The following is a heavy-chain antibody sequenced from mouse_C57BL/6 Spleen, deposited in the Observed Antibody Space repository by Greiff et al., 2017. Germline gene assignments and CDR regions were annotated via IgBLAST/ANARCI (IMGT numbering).Heavy chain of an antibody. CDR3: TRVYDGYFAY. CDR1: GFTFSSYA. CDR2: ISSGGDYI. D-gene: IGHD2-3*01. V-gene: IGHV5-9-1*02. Sequence: EVKVVESGEGLVKPGGSLKLSCAASGFTFSSYAMSWVRQTPEKRLDWVAYISSGGDYIYYADTVMGRFTISRDNTRNTLYLQMSSLKSEDTAMFYCTRVYDGYFAYWGQGTLVTVSA. J-gene: IGHJ3*01.